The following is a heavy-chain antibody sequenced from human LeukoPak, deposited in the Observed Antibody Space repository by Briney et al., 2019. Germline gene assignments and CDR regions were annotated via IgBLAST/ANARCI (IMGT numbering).Heavy chain of an antibody. V-gene: IGHV3-7*01. Sequence: GGSLRLSCATSGFTFSDYWMTWVRQAPGKGLEWVASIKEDGSEKHYVDAVKGRFTISRDNAKKSLYLQMSSLRTEDTAVYYCATNSPFYDRDFDRWGQGTLVTVSS. D-gene: IGHD2/OR15-2a*01. CDR1: GFTFSDYW. CDR3: ATNSPFYDRDFDR. J-gene: IGHJ4*02. CDR2: IKEDGSEK.